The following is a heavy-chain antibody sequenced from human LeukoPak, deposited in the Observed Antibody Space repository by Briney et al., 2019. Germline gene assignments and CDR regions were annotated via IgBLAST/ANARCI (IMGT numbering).Heavy chain of an antibody. CDR1: GGFISSSSYY. J-gene: IGHJ4*02. D-gene: IGHD6-19*01. Sequence: PSETLSLTCTVSGGFISSSSYYWGWIRQPPGKGLEWIGSIFYSGNTYYNPSLKSRVTISVDTSKNQFSLRLSSVTAADTAVYYCARRDSGWYYFHNWGQGTLVTVSS. CDR2: IFYSGNT. V-gene: IGHV4-39*01. CDR3: ARRDSGWYYFHN.